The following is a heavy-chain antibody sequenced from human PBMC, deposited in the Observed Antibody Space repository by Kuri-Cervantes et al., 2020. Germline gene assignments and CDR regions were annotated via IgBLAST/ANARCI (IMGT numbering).Heavy chain of an antibody. CDR2: IYYSGST. J-gene: IGHJ6*02. CDR3: ARDQGRYYGSGSYAGSYYYYGMDV. Sequence: CTVSGGSISSYYWSWIRQPPGKGLERIGYIYYSGSTNYNPSLKSRVTISVDTSKNQFSLKLRSVTAADTAVYYCARDQGRYYGSGSYAGSYYYYGMDVWGQGTTATVSS. V-gene: IGHV4-59*01. D-gene: IGHD3-10*01. CDR1: GGSISSYY.